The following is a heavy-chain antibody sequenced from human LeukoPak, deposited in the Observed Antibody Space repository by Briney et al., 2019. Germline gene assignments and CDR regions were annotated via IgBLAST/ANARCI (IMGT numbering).Heavy chain of an antibody. J-gene: IGHJ6*03. CDR1: GYSISSGYY. Sequence: SETLSLTCTVSGYSISSGYYWGWIRQPPGKGLEWIGSIYHSGGTNYNPSLKSRVTISVDTSKNQFSLKLSSVTAADTAVYYCARAQGQWIQLPAYYYMDVWGKGTTVTISS. CDR3: ARAQGQWIQLPAYYYMDV. CDR2: IYHSGGT. V-gene: IGHV4-38-2*02. D-gene: IGHD5-18*01.